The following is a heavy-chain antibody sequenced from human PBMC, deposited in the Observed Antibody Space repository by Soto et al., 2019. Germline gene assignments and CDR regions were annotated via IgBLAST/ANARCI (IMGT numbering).Heavy chain of an antibody. V-gene: IGHV3-30-3*01. Sequence: QVQLVESGGGVVQPGRSLRLSCAASGFTFSSYAIHWVRQAPGKGLEWVAVISYDGSNKYYADSVKGRFTISRDNSKNTLYLQMNSLRAEDTAVYYCARSTSYDAFDIWGQGTMVTVSS. CDR2: ISYDGSNK. J-gene: IGHJ3*02. CDR1: GFTFSSYA. CDR3: ARSTSYDAFDI. D-gene: IGHD3-16*02.